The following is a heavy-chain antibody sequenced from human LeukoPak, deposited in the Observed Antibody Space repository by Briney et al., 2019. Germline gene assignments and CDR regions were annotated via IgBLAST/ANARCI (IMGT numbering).Heavy chain of an antibody. J-gene: IGHJ5*02. V-gene: IGHV1-46*01. CDR3: ARDNSDTVKGECSGACYWWFDP. CDR1: GYPFTKFY. Sequence: GASVKVSCRASGYPFTKFYMHWVRRAPGHGLEWMGLMSPNGDSTLYSQKFQGRVTMTRDTSTSTDYMELSSLRSEDTAVYYCARDNSDTVKGECSGACYWWFDPWGQGTLVTVSS. CDR2: MSPNGDST. D-gene: IGHD6-19*01.